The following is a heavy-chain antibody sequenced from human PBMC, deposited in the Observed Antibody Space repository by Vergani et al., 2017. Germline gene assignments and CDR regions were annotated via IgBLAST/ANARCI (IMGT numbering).Heavy chain of an antibody. Sequence: QVQLQESGPGLVKPSQTLSLTCTVSGGSISSGGYYWSWIRQPPGKGLEWIGYIYYSGSTNYNPSLKSRVTISVDTSKNQFSLKLSSVTAADTAVYYCARDYGDYVFSAFDIWGQGTMVTVSS. CDR3: ARDYGDYVFSAFDI. CDR1: GGSISSGGYY. CDR2: IYYSGST. J-gene: IGHJ3*02. V-gene: IGHV4-61*08. D-gene: IGHD4-17*01.